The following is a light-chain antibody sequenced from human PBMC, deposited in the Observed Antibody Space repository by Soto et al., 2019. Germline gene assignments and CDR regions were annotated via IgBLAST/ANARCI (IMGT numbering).Light chain of an antibody. CDR1: QSVSYW. Sequence: DIQMTQSPSTLSTDVGARVTITCRASQSVSYWVAWYQQKPGKAPALLLYGGSTLASGVPPRFSGGGFGTELTLNISSLQPDDSAIYYCQHYNTSTKSFGPGTKVDIK. V-gene: IGKV1-5*01. J-gene: IGKJ3*01. CDR2: GGS. CDR3: QHYNTSTKS.